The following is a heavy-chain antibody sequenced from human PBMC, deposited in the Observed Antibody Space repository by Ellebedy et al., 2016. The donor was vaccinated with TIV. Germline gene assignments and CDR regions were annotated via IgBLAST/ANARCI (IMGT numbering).Heavy chain of an antibody. J-gene: IGHJ4*02. D-gene: IGHD3-3*01. CDR1: GFTFSSYW. CDR2: INSDGSST. CDR3: GRGGYYMEWGRSALEY. Sequence: GGSLRLSCAASGFTFSSYWMHWVRQAPGKGLVWVSRINSDGSSTSYADSVKGRFTISRDNAKNTLYLQMNSLRAEDTAVYYCGRGGYYMEWGRSALEYWGQGTLVTVSS. V-gene: IGHV3-74*01.